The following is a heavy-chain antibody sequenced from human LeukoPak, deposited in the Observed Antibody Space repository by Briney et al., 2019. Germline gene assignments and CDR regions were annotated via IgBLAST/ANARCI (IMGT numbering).Heavy chain of an antibody. Sequence: SVKVSCKASGGTFSSYAISWVRQAPGQGLEWMGGIIPIFGTANYAQKFQGRVTITTDESTCTAYMELSSLRSEDTAVYYCARADYYDSSGSGAFDIWGQGTMVTVSS. CDR1: GGTFSSYA. CDR3: ARADYYDSSGSGAFDI. J-gene: IGHJ3*02. V-gene: IGHV1-69*05. D-gene: IGHD3-22*01. CDR2: IIPIFGTA.